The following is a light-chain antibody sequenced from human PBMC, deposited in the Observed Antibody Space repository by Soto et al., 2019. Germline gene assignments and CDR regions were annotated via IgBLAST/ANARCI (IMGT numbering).Light chain of an antibody. Sequence: QSVLTQPPSVSGAPGQRVTISCTGSSSNIGAGYDVHWYQQLPGTAPKLLIYGDNNRPSGVPDRFSGSKSGTSASLAITGLQAEDEADYYCQSYDSRLRGSVFGGGTRVTVL. CDR1: SSNIGAGYD. V-gene: IGLV1-40*01. CDR3: QSYDSRLRGSV. J-gene: IGLJ3*02. CDR2: GDN.